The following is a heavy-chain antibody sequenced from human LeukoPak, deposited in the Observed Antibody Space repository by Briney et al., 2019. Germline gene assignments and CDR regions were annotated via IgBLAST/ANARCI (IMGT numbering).Heavy chain of an antibody. CDR2: IDQTGTKI. J-gene: IGHJ3*02. CDR1: GFTFTAYY. CDR3: ARDRSSTSSEIIDAFDI. V-gene: IGHV3-11*04. D-gene: IGHD2-2*01. Sequence: GGSLRLSCAASGFTFTAYYMTWNRQAPGKGLEWVSYIDQTGTKIYYADSVKGRFTISRDNAKNSLYLQMNSLRAEDTAVYYCARDRSSTSSEIIDAFDIWGQGTMVTVSS.